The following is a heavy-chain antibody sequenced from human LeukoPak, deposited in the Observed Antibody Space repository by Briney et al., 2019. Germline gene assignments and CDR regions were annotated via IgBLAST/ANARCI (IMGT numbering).Heavy chain of an antibody. D-gene: IGHD3-10*01. J-gene: IGHJ4*02. V-gene: IGHV4-39*07. CDR1: GDSISSRSYY. Sequence: SETLSLTCTVSGDSISSRSYYWGWIRQPPGKGLEWIGEINHSGSTNNNPSLKSRVTISVDTSKNQFSLKLSSVTAADTAVYYCARSYGSRYYWGQGTLVTVSS. CDR2: INHSGST. CDR3: ARSYGSRYY.